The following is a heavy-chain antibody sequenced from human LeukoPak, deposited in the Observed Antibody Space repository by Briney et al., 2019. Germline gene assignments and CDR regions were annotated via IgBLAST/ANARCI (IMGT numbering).Heavy chain of an antibody. CDR1: GFTFGDYA. J-gene: IGHJ4*02. Sequence: GGSLRLSCTASGFTFGDYAMSWVRQAPGKGLEWVGFIRSKAYGGTTEYAASVKGRFTISRDDSKSIAYLQMNSLKTEDQAVYYCTRKGGPTLDYWGPGTLVTVSS. V-gene: IGHV3-49*04. D-gene: IGHD3-16*01. CDR3: TRKGGPTLDY. CDR2: IRSKAYGGTT.